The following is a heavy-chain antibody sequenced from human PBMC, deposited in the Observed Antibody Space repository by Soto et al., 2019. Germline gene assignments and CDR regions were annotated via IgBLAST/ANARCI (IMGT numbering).Heavy chain of an antibody. D-gene: IGHD3-22*01. J-gene: IGHJ5*02. CDR2: ISGGGANT. CDR1: GFTFSSYA. V-gene: IGHV3-23*01. CDR3: AKERDREVIRAPFDP. Sequence: GGSLRLSCEASGFTFSSYAMSWVRQAPGKGLEWVSTISGGGANTYSADSVKGRFSISRDNSKNTLYLQMNSLTAEDTAVYYCAKERDREVIRAPFDPWGQGTLVTVSS.